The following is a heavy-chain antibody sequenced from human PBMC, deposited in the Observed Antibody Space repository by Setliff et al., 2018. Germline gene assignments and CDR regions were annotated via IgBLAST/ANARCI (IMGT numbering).Heavy chain of an antibody. D-gene: IGHD6-19*01. CDR1: GSTFTGYY. V-gene: IGHV1-46*01. J-gene: IGHJ4*02. CDR3: ARDEGSGRYVGY. CDR2: INPSGVST. Sequence: GASVKVSCKASGSTFTGYYLHWVRQAPGQGLEWMGRINPSGVSTSYAQKFQGRVTRTRDTSTSTVYMELSSLRSEDTAVYYCARDEGSGRYVGYWGQGTLVTVAS.